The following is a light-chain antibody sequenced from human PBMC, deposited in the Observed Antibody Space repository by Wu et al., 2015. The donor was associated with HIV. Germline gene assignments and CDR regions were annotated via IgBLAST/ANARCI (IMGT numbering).Light chain of an antibody. CDR2: HAS. Sequence: IVLTQSPGTLSLSPGESATLSCRTSQSISSTYLAWYQQKPGQAPRLLIYHASNRATGIPARFSGSGSGTDFTLTISSLESEDFAFYYCQQRSTWPLTFGGGTKVEI. V-gene: IGKV3-11*01. CDR1: QSISSTY. CDR3: QQRSTWPLT. J-gene: IGKJ4*01.